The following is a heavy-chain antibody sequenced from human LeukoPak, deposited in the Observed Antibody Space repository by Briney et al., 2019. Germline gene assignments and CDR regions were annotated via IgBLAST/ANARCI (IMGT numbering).Heavy chain of an antibody. J-gene: IGHJ4*02. CDR2: ISATGGIT. CDR3: AKSGNNGGKRGGNDY. V-gene: IGHV3-23*01. CDR1: GFTFSSCD. D-gene: IGHD4-23*01. Sequence: GGSLRLSCAASGFTFSSCDMSWVRQAPGKGLEWVSGISATGGITYYADSVKGRFTISRDNSKNTLYVQMNSLRAEDTAVYYCAKSGNNGGKRGGNDYWGQGTLVTVSS.